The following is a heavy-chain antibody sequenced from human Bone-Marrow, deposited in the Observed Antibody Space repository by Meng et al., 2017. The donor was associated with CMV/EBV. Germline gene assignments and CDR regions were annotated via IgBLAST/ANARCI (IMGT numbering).Heavy chain of an antibody. CDR2: ISYDGSNK. Sequence: GGSLRLSCAASGFTFSSYAMHWVRQAPGKGLEWVAVISYDGSNKYYADSMKGRFTISRDNSKNTLYLQMNSLRAEDTAVYYCARDLWSGDDYWGQGTLVTVSS. CDR3: ARDLWSGDDY. CDR1: GFTFSSYA. D-gene: IGHD3-3*01. V-gene: IGHV3-30*04. J-gene: IGHJ4*02.